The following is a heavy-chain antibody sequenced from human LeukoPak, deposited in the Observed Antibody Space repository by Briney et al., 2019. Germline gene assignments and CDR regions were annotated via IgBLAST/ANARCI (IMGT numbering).Heavy chain of an antibody. D-gene: IGHD6-13*01. CDR3: ARDSRGSSWFFDY. V-gene: IGHV3-48*03. CDR1: GLTFSSYE. CDR2: ISSSGRTF. Sequence: GGSLRLSCAASGLTFSSYEMNWVRQAPGKGLEWVSYISSSGRTFYYADSVKGRFTISRDNGKNSLYLQMNSLRVEETAVYYCARDSRGSSWFFDYWGQGALVTVSS. J-gene: IGHJ4*02.